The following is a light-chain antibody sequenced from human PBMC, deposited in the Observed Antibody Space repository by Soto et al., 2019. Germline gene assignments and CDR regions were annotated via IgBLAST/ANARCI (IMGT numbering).Light chain of an antibody. CDR3: QQYENLPS. Sequence: DIQMTQSPSSLSASVGDRVTITCQASQDISNFLNWYQQKPGKAPKLLIYDASNLETGVPSRFSGSGSGTDFYFTISSLQPEDIATYFCQQYENLPSFGPGTKVDIK. CDR2: DAS. V-gene: IGKV1-33*01. J-gene: IGKJ3*01. CDR1: QDISNF.